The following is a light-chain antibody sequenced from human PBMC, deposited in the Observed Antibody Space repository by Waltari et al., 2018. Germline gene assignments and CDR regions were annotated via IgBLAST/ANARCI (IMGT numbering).Light chain of an antibody. Sequence: EIVLTQSPGSLSSSPGERVPLSCRASQSVSRALAWYQQKPGQAPRLLIFGASNRATGIPDRFSGSGSETDFSRTISRLEPEDFAVYYCQHYVRLPATFGRGTKVEIK. CDR3: QHYVRLPAT. V-gene: IGKV3-20*01. CDR2: GAS. J-gene: IGKJ1*01. CDR1: QSVSRA.